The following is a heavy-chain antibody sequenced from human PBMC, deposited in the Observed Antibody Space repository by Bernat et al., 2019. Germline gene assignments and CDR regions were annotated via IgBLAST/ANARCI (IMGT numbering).Heavy chain of an antibody. CDR1: GFTFSSYG. CDR2: LSYYGSNK. V-gene: IGHV3-30*18. J-gene: IGHJ4*02. Sequence: QVQLVESGGGVVQPGRSLRLSCAASGFTFSSYGMHWVRQAPGKGLEWVAVLSYYGSNKYYADSVKGRFTISRDNSKNTLYLQMNSLRAEDTAVYYCAKDHGGKTGAFDYWGQGTLVTVSS. CDR3: AKDHGGKTGAFDY. D-gene: IGHD1-1*01.